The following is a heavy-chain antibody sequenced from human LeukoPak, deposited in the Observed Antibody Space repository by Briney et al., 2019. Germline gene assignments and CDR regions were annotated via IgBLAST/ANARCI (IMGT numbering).Heavy chain of an antibody. V-gene: IGHV4-59*01. J-gene: IGHJ3*02. D-gene: IGHD3-22*01. CDR1: GGSISSYY. CDR3: ARDGGLGYYDSSGSDAFDI. Sequence: SETLSLTCTVSGGSISSYYWSWIRQPPGKGLEWIGYIYYSGSTNYNPSLKSRVTISVDTSKNQFSLKLSSVTAADTAVYYCARDGGLGYYDSSGSDAFDIWAKGQWSPSLQ. CDR2: IYYSGST.